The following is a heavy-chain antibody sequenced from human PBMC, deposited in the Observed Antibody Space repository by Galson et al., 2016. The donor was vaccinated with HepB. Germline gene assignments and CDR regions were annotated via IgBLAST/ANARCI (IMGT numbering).Heavy chain of an antibody. CDR3: ASLPLGYCSGPSCYWEFDF. CDR2: VFQSGDT. CDR1: GGSINSPTW. J-gene: IGHJ4*02. V-gene: IGHV4-4*02. D-gene: IGHD2-2*01. Sequence: LSLTCAVSGGSINSPTWWSWVRQPPGKGLEWIGEVFQSGDTNYNPSLKSRVTILVDRSKNQFSLRLTSVTAADTAVYYRASLPLGYCSGPSCYWEFDFWGQGTLVIVSS.